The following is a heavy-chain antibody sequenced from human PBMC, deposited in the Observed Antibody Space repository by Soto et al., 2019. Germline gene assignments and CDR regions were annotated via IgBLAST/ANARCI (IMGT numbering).Heavy chain of an antibody. Sequence: EVQLVESGGGLVQPGGSLRLSCAASGFSFSTDSMNWVRQAPGKGLEWVSYISSRSYTRYYIDSVKGRFTISRDNAKSSLYLQMNSLRDEDTAVYYCARGGSCSDNGMDVWGQGTTVTVSS. J-gene: IGHJ6*02. CDR3: ARGGSCSDNGMDV. CDR2: ISSRSYTR. D-gene: IGHD1-26*01. CDR1: GFSFSTDS. V-gene: IGHV3-48*02.